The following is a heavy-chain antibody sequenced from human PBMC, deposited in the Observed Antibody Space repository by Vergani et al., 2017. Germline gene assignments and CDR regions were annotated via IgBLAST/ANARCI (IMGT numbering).Heavy chain of an antibody. J-gene: IGHJ6*02. D-gene: IGHD2-2*01. V-gene: IGHV3-21*01. CDR1: GFTFSSYS. CDR2: ISSSSSYI. CDR3: ARDFQVPATAPDYYYYGMDV. Sequence: EVQLVESGGGLVKPEGSLRLSCAASGFTFSSYSMNWVRQAPGKGLEWVSSISSSSSYIYYADSVKGRFTISRDNAKNSLYLQMNSLRAEDTAVYYCARDFQVPATAPDYYYYGMDVWGQGTTVTVSS.